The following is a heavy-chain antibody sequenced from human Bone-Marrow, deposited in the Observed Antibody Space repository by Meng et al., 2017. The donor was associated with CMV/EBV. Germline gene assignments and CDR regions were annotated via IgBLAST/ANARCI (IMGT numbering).Heavy chain of an antibody. CDR2: INSDGSST. CDR3: ARDLEETGVTPKPFDY. D-gene: IGHD4-23*01. J-gene: IGHJ4*02. CDR1: GFTFSSYW. Sequence: GESLKISCAASGFTFSSYWMHWVRQAPGKGLVWVSRINSDGSSTSYADSVKGRFTISRDNAKNTLYLQMNSLRAEDTAVYYCARDLEETGVTPKPFDYWGQGTLVTVSS. V-gene: IGHV3-74*01.